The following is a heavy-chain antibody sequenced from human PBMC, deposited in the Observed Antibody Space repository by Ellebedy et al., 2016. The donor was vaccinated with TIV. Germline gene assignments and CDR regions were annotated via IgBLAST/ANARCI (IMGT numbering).Heavy chain of an antibody. J-gene: IGHJ6*02. D-gene: IGHD4-17*01. Sequence: GGSLRLSXAASGFTFSSYAMSWVRQAPGKGLEWVSAISGSGGSTYYADSVKGRFTISRDNSKNTLYLQMNSLRAEDTAVYYCAKDNTVTPKTYYYYYGMDVWGQGTTVTVSS. CDR1: GFTFSSYA. V-gene: IGHV3-23*01. CDR3: AKDNTVTPKTYYYYYGMDV. CDR2: ISGSGGST.